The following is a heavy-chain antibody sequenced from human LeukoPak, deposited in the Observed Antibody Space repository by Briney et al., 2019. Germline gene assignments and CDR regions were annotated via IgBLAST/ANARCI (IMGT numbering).Heavy chain of an antibody. V-gene: IGHV3-30*18. CDR2: ISYDGGTQ. J-gene: IGHJ4*02. CDR3: AKAALYGAGWLHYLDY. Sequence: GRSLRLSCAASGFPFRRYGLHWVRQAPGKGLEWVAVISYDGGTQYYADSVTGRFTISRDNSKNTLFLQMSSLRAEDTAVYFCAKAALYGAGWLHYLDYWGQGTLVTVSS. D-gene: IGHD6-19*01. CDR1: GFPFRRYG.